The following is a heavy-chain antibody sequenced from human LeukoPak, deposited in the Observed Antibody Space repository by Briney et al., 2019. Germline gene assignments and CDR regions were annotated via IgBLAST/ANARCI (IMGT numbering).Heavy chain of an antibody. CDR2: IQWNGEK. CDR3: ALLDKSSIYYYYYDKDV. Sequence: SGPTLVKPTQTLTLTCTFSGFSLSTSGMSVGWIRQSPGKALEWLALIQWNGEKRYSPSLETRLTISTDTSKNQVFLTMTNMDPVDTATYYCALLDKSSIYYYYYDKDVWGPGTTVTVS. D-gene: IGHD3-3*02. CDR1: GFSLSTSGMS. V-gene: IGHV2-5*01. J-gene: IGHJ6*02.